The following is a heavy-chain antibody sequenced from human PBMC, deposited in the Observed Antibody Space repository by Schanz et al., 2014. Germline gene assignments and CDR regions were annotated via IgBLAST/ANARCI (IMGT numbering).Heavy chain of an antibody. CDR2: IGGDASRT. Sequence: EVHLVESGGGLVQPGGSLRLSCAASGFNFITFAMSWVRQAPGKGPEWVSAIGGDASRTYYADSVKGRFTISRDNSKSPRYLQITSLRADATAVFYCARPPPLVRGIAGWFGPWGQGSLVTVSS. J-gene: IGHJ5*02. CDR3: ARPPPLVRGIAGWFGP. D-gene: IGHD3-10*01. CDR1: GFNFITFA. V-gene: IGHV3-23*04.